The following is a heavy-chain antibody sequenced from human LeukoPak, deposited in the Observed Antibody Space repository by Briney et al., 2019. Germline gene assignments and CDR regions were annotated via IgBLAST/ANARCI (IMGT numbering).Heavy chain of an antibody. J-gene: IGHJ4*02. CDR2: INSDGSST. CDR3: AGTPDYYDSSGYYY. V-gene: IGHV3-74*01. D-gene: IGHD3-22*01. Sequence: GGSLRLSCAASGFTFSNYWMHWVRQAPGKGLVWVSRINSDGSSTSYADSVKGRFTISRDNARNTLYLQMNSLRAEDTAVYYCAGTPDYYDSSGYYYGGQGTLVTVSS. CDR1: GFTFSNYW.